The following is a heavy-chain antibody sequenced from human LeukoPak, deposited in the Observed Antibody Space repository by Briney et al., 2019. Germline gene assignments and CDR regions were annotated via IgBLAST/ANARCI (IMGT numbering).Heavy chain of an antibody. D-gene: IGHD5-24*01. CDR2: IYSVGST. Sequence: AGSLRLSCAPSGFTVSSNYMSWDRQPPRKWLEWVSAIYSVGSTYYADSVKGRFTISRDNSKNTLYLQMNSVRAEDTAVYYCARELRDGYNSFYNWFDPWGQGTLVTVSS. J-gene: IGHJ5*02. V-gene: IGHV3-53*01. CDR3: ARELRDGYNSFYNWFDP. CDR1: GFTVSSNY.